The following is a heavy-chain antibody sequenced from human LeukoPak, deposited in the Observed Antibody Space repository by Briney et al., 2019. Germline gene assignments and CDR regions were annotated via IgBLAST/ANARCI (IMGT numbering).Heavy chain of an antibody. J-gene: IGHJ6*03. CDR3: ARGGGNGGGWVGHFYYMDV. D-gene: IGHD4-23*01. Sequence: SETLSLTCTVSGDSISSTNYYWGWIRQPPGKGLEWIGSIYYSGSTYYNPSLKSRVTISVDTSKNQFSLKLSSVTAADTAVYYCARGGGNGGGWVGHFYYMDVWGKGTTVIVSS. CDR1: GDSISSTNYY. CDR2: IYYSGST. V-gene: IGHV4-39*07.